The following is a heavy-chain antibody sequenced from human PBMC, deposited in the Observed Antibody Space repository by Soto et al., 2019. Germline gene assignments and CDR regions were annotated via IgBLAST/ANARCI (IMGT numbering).Heavy chain of an antibody. CDR3: ARAPGGVVYYYGMDV. CDR1: GFTFSSYA. D-gene: IGHD3-16*01. V-gene: IGHV3-30-3*01. CDR2: ISYDGSSK. Sequence: QVQLVESGGGVVQPGRSLRLSCAASGFTFSSYAMHWVRQAPGKGLEWVAVISYDGSSKYYADSVKGRFTISRDNSKNTLYLQMNSLRAEDTAVYYCARAPGGVVYYYGMDVWGQGTTVTVSS. J-gene: IGHJ6*02.